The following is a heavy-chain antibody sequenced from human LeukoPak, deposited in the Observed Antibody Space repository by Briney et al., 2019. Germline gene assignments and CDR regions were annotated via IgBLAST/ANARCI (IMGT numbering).Heavy chain of an antibody. Sequence: GGSLRLSCAASGFTVSSNYMSWVRQAPGKGLEWVSVIYSGGSTYYADSVKGRFTISRHNSKNTLYLQMNSLRAEDTAVYYCAGDRRDEGLSDAFDIWGQGTMVTVSS. CDR1: GFTVSSNY. CDR3: AGDRRDEGLSDAFDI. J-gene: IGHJ3*02. V-gene: IGHV3-53*04. CDR2: IYSGGST.